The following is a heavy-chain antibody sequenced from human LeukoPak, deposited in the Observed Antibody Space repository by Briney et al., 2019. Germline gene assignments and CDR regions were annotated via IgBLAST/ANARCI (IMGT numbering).Heavy chain of an antibody. CDR2: ISAYNGNT. J-gene: IGHJ4*02. CDR1: GYTFTGYY. Sequence: ASVKVSCKASGYTFTGYYMHWVRQAPGQGLEWMGWISAYNGNTNYAQKLQGRVTMTTDTSTSTAYMELRSLRSDDTAVYYCARVERVADDYWGQGTLVTVSS. V-gene: IGHV1-18*04. D-gene: IGHD6-19*01. CDR3: ARVERVADDY.